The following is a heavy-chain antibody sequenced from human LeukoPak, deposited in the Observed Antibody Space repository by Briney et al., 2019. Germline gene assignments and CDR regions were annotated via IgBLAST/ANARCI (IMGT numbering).Heavy chain of an antibody. D-gene: IGHD2-2*01. Sequence: SGTLSLTCAVSGGSISSSDWWSWVRPPPGRGLEWIGYIWRSDHTNYNPSLKSRVTMSLDKSKNQFSLKLSAVTAADTAVYYCARDPHCSSTNCPFEFGGQGTRVIVS. J-gene: IGHJ4*02. CDR1: GGSISSSDW. CDR2: IWRSDHT. V-gene: IGHV4-4*02. CDR3: ARDPHCSSTNCPFEF.